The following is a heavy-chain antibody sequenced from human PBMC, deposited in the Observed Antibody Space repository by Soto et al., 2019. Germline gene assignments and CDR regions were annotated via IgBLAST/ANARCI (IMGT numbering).Heavy chain of an antibody. J-gene: IGHJ6*02. D-gene: IGHD6-19*01. CDR1: GFTFSSYA. CDR2: ISGSGGST. V-gene: IGHV3-23*01. CDR3: AKVAGSSGWYYYYGMDV. Sequence: GGSLRLSCAASGFTFSSYAMSWVRQAPGKGLEWVSAISGSGGSTYYADSVKGRFTISRDNSKNTLYLQMNSLRAEDTAVYYCAKVAGSSGWYYYYGMDVWGQGTTVTVSS.